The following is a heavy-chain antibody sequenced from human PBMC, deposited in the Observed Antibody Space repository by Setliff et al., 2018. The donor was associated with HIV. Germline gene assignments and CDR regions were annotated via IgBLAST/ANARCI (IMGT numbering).Heavy chain of an antibody. CDR1: GGSISSDDYY. CDR3: ARGGSYDTFDY. D-gene: IGHD3-22*01. Sequence: KASETLSLTCTVSGGSISSDDYYWNWIRQPPGKGLEWIGYITYSGSAYYNPSLKSRVTISIDTSNNQISLKLASVTAADTAVYYCARGGSYDTFDYWGQGTLVTVSS. J-gene: IGHJ4*02. CDR2: ITYSGSA. V-gene: IGHV4-30-4*08.